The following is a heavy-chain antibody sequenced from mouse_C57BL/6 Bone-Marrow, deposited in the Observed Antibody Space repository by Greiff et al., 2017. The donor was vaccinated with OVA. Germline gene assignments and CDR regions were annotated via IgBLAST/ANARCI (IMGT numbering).Heavy chain of an antibody. CDR2: TFYSGIT. CDR1: GFSINSDCY. V-gene: IGHV3-3*01. CDR3: AASVRYGSSPYDYAMDY. Sequence: EVKVVESGPSLVRPSQTLSLTCTVTGFSINSDCYWIWIRQFPGNKLEYIGYTFYSGITYYNPSLESRTYITRDTSKNQFSLKLSSVTTEDTATYYCAASVRYGSSPYDYAMDYWGQGTSVTVSS. D-gene: IGHD1-1*01. J-gene: IGHJ4*01.